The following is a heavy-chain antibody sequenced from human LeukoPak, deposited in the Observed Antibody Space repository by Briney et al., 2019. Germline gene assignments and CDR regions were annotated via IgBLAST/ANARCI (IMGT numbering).Heavy chain of an antibody. CDR3: AKDVKYYHFWNNYQTTDALDM. CDR1: GFTFSNYA. CDR2: ISGSGTNT. J-gene: IGHJ3*02. Sequence: PGGSLRLSCAASGFTFSNYAMSWVRQAPGKGLDWVSAISGSGTNTYYADSVRGRFTISRDNSKNTLYLQMNSLRDEDTAVYFCAKDVKYYHFWNNYQTTDALDMWGQGT. V-gene: IGHV3-23*01. D-gene: IGHD3-3*01.